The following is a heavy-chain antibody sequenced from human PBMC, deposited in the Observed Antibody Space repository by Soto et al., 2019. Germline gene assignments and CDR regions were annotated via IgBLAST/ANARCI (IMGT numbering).Heavy chain of an antibody. CDR1: GGTFSSYA. CDR3: ARDGGGFSEEWDDYVWGSYRSGDYYGMDV. Sequence: QVQLVQSGAEVKKPGSSVKVSCKASGGTFSSYAISWVRQAPGQGLEWMGGIIPIFGTANYAQKFQGRVTITADESTCTAYMERSSLRSEDKAVYYCARDGGGFSEEWDDYVWGSYRSGDYYGMDVWGQGTTVTVSS. J-gene: IGHJ6*02. CDR2: IIPIFGTA. D-gene: IGHD3-16*02. V-gene: IGHV1-69*01.